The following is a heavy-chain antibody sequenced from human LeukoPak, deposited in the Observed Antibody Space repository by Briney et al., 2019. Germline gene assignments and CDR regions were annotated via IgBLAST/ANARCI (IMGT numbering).Heavy chain of an antibody. CDR3: AKGGKWDVTPFDY. CDR1: GFTFSSYT. V-gene: IGHV3-23*01. CDR2: VSGSGGNI. Sequence: PGGSLRLSCAASGFTFSSYTMSWVRQAPGKGLEWVSGVSGSGGNIHYADSVKGRFTISRDNSKNTLYLQVNSLRAEDTAVYYCAKGGKWDVTPFDYWGQGTLVTVSS. J-gene: IGHJ4*02. D-gene: IGHD1-26*01.